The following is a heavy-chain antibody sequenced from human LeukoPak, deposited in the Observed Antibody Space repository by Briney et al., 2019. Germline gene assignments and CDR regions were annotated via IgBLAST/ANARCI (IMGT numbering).Heavy chain of an antibody. CDR1: GFTFDDYA. Sequence: GRSLRLSCAASGFTFDDYAMHWVRQAPGKGLEWVSGISWNSGSIGYADSVKGRFTISRDNAKNSLYLQMNSLRAEDTALYYCAKAGAFDSSGSVDNWGQGTLVTVSS. CDR2: ISWNSGSI. CDR3: AKAGAFDSSGSVDN. D-gene: IGHD3-22*01. J-gene: IGHJ4*02. V-gene: IGHV3-9*01.